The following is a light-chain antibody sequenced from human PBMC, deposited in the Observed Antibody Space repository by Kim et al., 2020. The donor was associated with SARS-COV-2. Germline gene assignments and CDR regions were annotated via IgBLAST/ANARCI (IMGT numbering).Light chain of an antibody. Sequence: PVRRVTITSTGSSSNIGAGYDVHWYQQVPGTAPTLLIYSNHHRPSGVPYRCSGSKSGTSASLAITGLQAEDEADYYCQSYDSRSVMFGGGTQLTVL. J-gene: IGLJ3*02. CDR1: SSNIGAGYD. CDR2: SNH. V-gene: IGLV1-40*01. CDR3: QSYDSRSVM.